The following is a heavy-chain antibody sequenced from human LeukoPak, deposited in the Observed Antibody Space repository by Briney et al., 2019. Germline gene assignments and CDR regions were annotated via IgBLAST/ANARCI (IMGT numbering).Heavy chain of an antibody. CDR3: ARGRGSSGWYNDY. Sequence: PSETLSLTCAVYGGSFSGYYWSWIRQPPGKGLEWIGEINHSGSTSYNPSLKSRVTISVDTSKNQFSLKLSSVTAADTAVYYCARGRGSSGWYNDYWGQGTLVTVSS. CDR1: GGSFSGYY. CDR2: INHSGST. V-gene: IGHV4-34*01. D-gene: IGHD6-19*01. J-gene: IGHJ4*02.